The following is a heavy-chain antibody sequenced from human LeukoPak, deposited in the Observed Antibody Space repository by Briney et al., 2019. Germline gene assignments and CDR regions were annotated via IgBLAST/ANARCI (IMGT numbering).Heavy chain of an antibody. CDR1: GGSISSGGYY. D-gene: IGHD2-2*01. CDR3: ARARCSSTSCTRYYFDY. CDR2: IYYSGST. J-gene: IGHJ4*02. V-gene: IGHV4-31*03. Sequence: PSETLSLTCTVSGGSISSGGYYWSWIRQHPEKGLEWIGYIYYSGSTYYNPSLKSRVTISVDTSKNQFSLKLSSVTAADTAVYYCARARCSSTSCTRYYFDYWGQGTLVTVSS.